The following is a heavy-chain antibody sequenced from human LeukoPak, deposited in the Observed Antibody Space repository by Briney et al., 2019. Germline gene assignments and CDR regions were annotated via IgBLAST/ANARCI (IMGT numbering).Heavy chain of an antibody. V-gene: IGHV4-39*01. J-gene: IGHJ4*02. CDR3: ARHEDTAMVYYYFDY. D-gene: IGHD5-18*01. CDR1: GGSISSSSYY. Sequence: SETLSLTCTVSGGSISSSSYYWGWIRQPPGKGLEWIGSIYYSGSTYYNPSLKSRVTISVDTSKNQFSLKLSSETAADTAVYYCARHEDTAMVYYYFDYWGQGTLVTVSS. CDR2: IYYSGST.